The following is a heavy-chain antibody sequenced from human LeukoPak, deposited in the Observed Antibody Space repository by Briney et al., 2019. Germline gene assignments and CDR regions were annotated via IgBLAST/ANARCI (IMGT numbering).Heavy chain of an antibody. CDR3: ARETTVTYPFDY. CDR1: GYTFTGYY. V-gene: IGHV1-2*02. Sequence: ASVKVSCKASGYTFTGYYMHWVRQAPGQGLEWMGWINPNSGGTNYAQKFQGRVTMTRDTSISTAYMELSRLRFDDTAVYYCARETTVTYPFDYWGQGTLVTVSS. CDR2: INPNSGGT. J-gene: IGHJ4*02. D-gene: IGHD4-17*01.